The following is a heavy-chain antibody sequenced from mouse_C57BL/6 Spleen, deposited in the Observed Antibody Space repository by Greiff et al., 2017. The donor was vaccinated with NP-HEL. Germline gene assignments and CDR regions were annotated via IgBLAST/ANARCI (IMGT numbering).Heavy chain of an antibody. V-gene: IGHV3-6*01. D-gene: IGHD2-4*01. CDR1: GYSITSGYY. CDR3: ARVYDYDGSY. CDR2: ISYDGSN. J-gene: IGHJ2*01. Sequence: EVKLQESGPGLVKPSQSLSLTCSVTGYSITSGYYWNWIRQFPGNKLEWMGYISYDGSNNYNPSLKNRITITRDTSKNQFFLKLNSVTTEDTATYYGARVYDYDGSYWGQGTTLTVSS.